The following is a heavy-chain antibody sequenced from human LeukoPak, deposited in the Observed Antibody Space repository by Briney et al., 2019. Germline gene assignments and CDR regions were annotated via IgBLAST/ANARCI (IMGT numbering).Heavy chain of an antibody. CDR1: GFTFSDYY. CDR2: ISGQSTDT. CDR3: ARTARLLDY. D-gene: IGHD5-12*01. Sequence: GGSLRLSCEASGFTFSDYYMNWIRQAPGKGLEWVSYISGQSTDTNYADSVKGRFTISRDNAKNSLYLQMDSLRAEDTAVYYCARTARLLDYWGQGTLATVSS. J-gene: IGHJ4*02. V-gene: IGHV3-11*06.